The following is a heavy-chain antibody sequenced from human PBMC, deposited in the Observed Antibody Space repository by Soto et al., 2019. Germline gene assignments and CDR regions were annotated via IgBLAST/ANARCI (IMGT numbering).Heavy chain of an antibody. CDR1: GFTFSNYA. V-gene: IGHV3-23*01. CDR2: ISGSGGST. J-gene: IGHJ1*01. Sequence: GGSLRLSCAASGFTFSNYAMSWVRQAPGKGLEWVSDISGSGGSTYHADSVKGRFTISRDNSKNTVYLQMNGLRAEDTAIYYWAKEGSSAFWKTFQQWGQGTLVTVSS. D-gene: IGHD3-3*01. CDR3: AKEGSSAFWKTFQQ.